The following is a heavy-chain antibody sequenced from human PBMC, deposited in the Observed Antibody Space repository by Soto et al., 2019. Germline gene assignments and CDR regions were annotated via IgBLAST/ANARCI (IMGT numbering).Heavy chain of an antibody. CDR1: GGSFSSYY. J-gene: IGHJ4*02. D-gene: IGHD3-3*01. V-gene: IGHV4-34*01. CDR3: AKDRGPLNDFRSGYSHFDC. Sequence: SETLSLTCAVYGGSFSSYYWSWIRQPPGKGLEWIGQINHYGSTDYNPSLKSRVTISVDTSKNHFSLRAEETAVYYCAKDRGPLNDFRSGYSHFDCWGQGTLVTVSS. CDR2: INHYGST.